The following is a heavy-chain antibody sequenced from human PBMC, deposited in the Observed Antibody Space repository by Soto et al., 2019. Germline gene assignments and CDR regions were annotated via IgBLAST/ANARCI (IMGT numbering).Heavy chain of an antibody. CDR2: IDPSDSYT. CDR1: GYRFTNSW. CDR3: ARLGYGYYFDY. J-gene: IGHJ4*02. D-gene: IGHD1-1*01. V-gene: IGHV5-10-1*01. Sequence: GESLKISCRGSGYRFTNSWITWVRQMPGKGLEWMGRIDPSDSYTNYSPSFQGHVTISVDKSISTAYLQWSSLKASDTAIYYCARLGYGYYFDYWGQGTLVTVSS.